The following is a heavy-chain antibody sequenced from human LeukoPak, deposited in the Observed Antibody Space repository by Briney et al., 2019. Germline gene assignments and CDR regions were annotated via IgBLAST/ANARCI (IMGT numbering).Heavy chain of an antibody. D-gene: IGHD2-2*01. J-gene: IGHJ4*02. CDR3: ARNIVVVPAAPGIDY. CDR1: GFTFSSYS. V-gene: IGHV3-21*01. Sequence: GGSLRLSCAASGFTFSSYSMNWVRQAPGKGLEWVSSISNSSSYIYYADSVKGRFTISRDNAKNSLYLQMNSLRAEDTAVYYCARNIVVVPAAPGIDYWGQGTLVTVSS. CDR2: ISNSSSYI.